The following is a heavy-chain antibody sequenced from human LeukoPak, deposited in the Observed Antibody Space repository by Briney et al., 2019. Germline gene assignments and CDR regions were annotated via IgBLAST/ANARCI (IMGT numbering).Heavy chain of an antibody. J-gene: IGHJ5*02. CDR2: INHSGST. CDR1: GGSFSGYY. CDR3: ARTTYSSGFSFDP. Sequence: SETLSLTCAVYGGSFSGYYWSWIRQPPGKGLEWIGEINHSGSTNYNPSLKSRVTISVDTSKNQFSLKLSSVTAADTAVYYCARTTYSSGFSFDPWGQGTLVTVSS. V-gene: IGHV4-34*01. D-gene: IGHD6-19*01.